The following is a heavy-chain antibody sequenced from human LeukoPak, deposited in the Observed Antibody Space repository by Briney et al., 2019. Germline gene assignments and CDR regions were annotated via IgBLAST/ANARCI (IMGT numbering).Heavy chain of an antibody. D-gene: IGHD5-12*01. J-gene: IGHJ4*02. V-gene: IGHV1-69*05. CDR2: IIPIFGTA. CDR3: AGNIVATIWRRYYFDY. CDR1: GGTFSSYA. Sequence: SVKVSCKASGGTFSSYAISWVRQAPGQGLGWMGGIIPIFGTANYAQKFQGRVTITTDESTSTAYMELSSLRSEDTAVYYCAGNIVATIWRRYYFDYWGQGTLVTVSS.